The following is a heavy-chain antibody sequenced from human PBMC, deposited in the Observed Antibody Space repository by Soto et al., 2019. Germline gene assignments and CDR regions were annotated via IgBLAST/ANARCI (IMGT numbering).Heavy chain of an antibody. J-gene: IGHJ2*01. CDR3: ARDTGVVAGLNWYFDL. CDR1: GFTFSNYG. CDR2: IWFDGSNK. Sequence: QVQLVESGGGVVQPGRSLRLSCAASGFTFSNYGMHWVGRAPGKGLQWVGVIWFDGSNKNYADSVEGRFTISRDNSKNTLYLQMNSLRAEDTAVYYCARDTGVVAGLNWYFDLWGRGTLVTVSS. V-gene: IGHV3-33*01. D-gene: IGHD6-19*01.